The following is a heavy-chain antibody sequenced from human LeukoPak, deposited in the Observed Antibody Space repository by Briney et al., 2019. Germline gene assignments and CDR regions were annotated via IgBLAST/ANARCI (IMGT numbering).Heavy chain of an antibody. CDR2: INHSGST. D-gene: IGHD6-13*01. V-gene: IGHV4-34*01. Sequence: SETLSLTCAVYGGPFSGYYWSWIRQPPGKGLEWIGEINHSGSTNYNPSLKSRVTISVDTSKNQFSLKLSSVTAADTAVYYCARKGSSSWAYYFDYWGQGTLVTVSS. CDR1: GGPFSGYY. J-gene: IGHJ4*02. CDR3: ARKGSSSWAYYFDY.